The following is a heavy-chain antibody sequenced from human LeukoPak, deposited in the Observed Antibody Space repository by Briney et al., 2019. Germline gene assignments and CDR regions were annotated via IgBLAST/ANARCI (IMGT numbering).Heavy chain of an antibody. Sequence: GGSLRLSCAASEFSVSSNYMSWVRQAPGKGLEWVSVLYSGGSTYYADSVKGRFTISRDNSKNTLYLQMNSLRAEDTAVYYCARDLEDSSPFGAFDMWGQGTMVTVSS. J-gene: IGHJ3*02. CDR3: ARDLEDSSPFGAFDM. CDR1: EFSVSSNY. D-gene: IGHD3-22*01. V-gene: IGHV3-66*01. CDR2: LYSGGST.